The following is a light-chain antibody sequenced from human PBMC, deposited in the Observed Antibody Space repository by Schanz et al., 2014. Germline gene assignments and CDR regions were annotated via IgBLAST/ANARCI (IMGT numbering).Light chain of an antibody. J-gene: IGKJ4*01. V-gene: IGKV3-20*01. CDR1: QSVSSN. CDR2: GAS. Sequence: EILLTQSPATLSVSPGERATLSCRASQSVSSNLAWYQQKPGQAPRLLIYGASSRATGIPDRFSGSGSGTDFTLTISRLEPEDFAVYYCQQYGSSPLTFGGGTKVEIK. CDR3: QQYGSSPLT.